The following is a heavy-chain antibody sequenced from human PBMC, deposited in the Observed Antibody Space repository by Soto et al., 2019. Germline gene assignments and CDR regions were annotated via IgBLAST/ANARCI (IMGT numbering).Heavy chain of an antibody. D-gene: IGHD4-17*01. CDR2: IDHSGNT. V-gene: IGHV4-30-2*01. J-gene: IGHJ4*02. CDR1: GGSISSSVYS. Sequence: PSETLSLTCAVSGGSISSSVYSWSWIRHPLGKGLEGVGYIDHSGNTYYNPSLKSRVNISADRSKNQFSLKLSSVTAADTAVYFCARVHGDYGRYFDYWGQGTQVTVSS. CDR3: ARVHGDYGRYFDY.